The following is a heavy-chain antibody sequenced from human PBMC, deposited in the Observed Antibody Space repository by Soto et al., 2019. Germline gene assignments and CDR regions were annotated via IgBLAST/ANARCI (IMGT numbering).Heavy chain of an antibody. CDR3: ARGYRQSGYSSSWVFDY. CDR2: MYYSGST. CDR1: GGSINSGGYY. V-gene: IGHV4-31*01. D-gene: IGHD6-13*01. Sequence: QVQLRESGPGLVKPSQTLSLTCTVSGGSINSGGYYWNWIRQHPGKGLEWIGYMYYSGSTYYNPFLRSLVIIAADASENHFSLKLSSVTAADTAVYFCARGYRQSGYSSSWVFDYWGQGTLGNVSS. J-gene: IGHJ4*02.